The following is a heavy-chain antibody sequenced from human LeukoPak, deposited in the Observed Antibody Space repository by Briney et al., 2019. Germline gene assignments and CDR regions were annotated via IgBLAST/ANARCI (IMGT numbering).Heavy chain of an antibody. J-gene: IGHJ4*02. CDR2: IYYSGST. V-gene: IGHV4-59*01. D-gene: IGHD4-17*01. CDR1: GGSISSYY. CDR3: ARFYGDYVSYFDY. Sequence: SETLSLTCTVSGGSISSYYWSWIRQPPGKGLEWIGYIYYSGSTNYNPSLKSRVTISVDTSKNQFSLKLSSVTAGDTAVYYCARFYGDYVSYFDYWGQGTLVTVSS.